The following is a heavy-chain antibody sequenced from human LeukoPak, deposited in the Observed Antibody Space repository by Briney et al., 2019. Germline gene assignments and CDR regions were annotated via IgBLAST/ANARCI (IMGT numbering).Heavy chain of an antibody. Sequence: SETLSLTCAVSGGSISSSNWWSWVRQPPGKGLEWIGEIYHSGSTNYNPSLKSRVTISVDRSKNQFSLKVFSVTAADMAVYFCARQGRDISGWFLLDYWGQGTLVTVSS. V-gene: IGHV4-4*02. CDR2: IYHSGST. CDR3: ARQGRDISGWFLLDY. D-gene: IGHD6-19*01. J-gene: IGHJ4*02. CDR1: GGSISSSNW.